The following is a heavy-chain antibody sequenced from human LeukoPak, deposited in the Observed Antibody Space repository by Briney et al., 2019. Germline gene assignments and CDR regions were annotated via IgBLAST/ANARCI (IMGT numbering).Heavy chain of an antibody. CDR2: IYPGGTT. CDR3: ARDPGIAVAGEGRHY. D-gene: IGHD6-19*01. V-gene: IGHV4-4*08. J-gene: IGHJ4*02. Sequence: SETLSLTCTVSGGSITTYYWSWIRQSPGKGLEWIGYIYPGGTTSYNPSLTSRVTISLDRSRSQFSLKLSSVTAADTAVYYCARDPGIAVAGEGRHYWGQGTLVTVSS. CDR1: GGSITTYY.